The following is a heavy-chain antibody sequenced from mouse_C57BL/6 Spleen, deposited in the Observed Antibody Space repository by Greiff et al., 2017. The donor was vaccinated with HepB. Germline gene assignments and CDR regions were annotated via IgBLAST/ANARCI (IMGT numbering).Heavy chain of an antibody. D-gene: IGHD2-1*01. CDR2: IDPSDSYT. Sequence: LPPPGASLVLPGASVKLSCPASCYPFTRYWMPLVKQRPGQGLEWIGEIDPSDSYTNYNQTFKGTSTLTVDKSSSTAYMQLSSLTSEDSAVYYCARGDGNYEAFAYWGQGTLVTVSA. CDR1: CYPFTRYW. J-gene: IGHJ3*01. CDR3: ARGDGNYEAFAY. V-gene: IGHV1-69*01.